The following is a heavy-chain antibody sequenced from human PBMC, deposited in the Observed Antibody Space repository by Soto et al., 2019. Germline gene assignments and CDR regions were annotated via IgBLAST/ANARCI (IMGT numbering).Heavy chain of an antibody. Sequence: ASVKVSCKASGYTFTSYGISWVRRAPGQGLEWMGWISAYNGNTNYAQKLQGRVTMTTDTSTSTAYMELRSLRSDDTAVYYCARSRHSTNYYDSSGYGYRGQRTLVTVSS. J-gene: IGHJ4*02. CDR3: ARSRHSTNYYDSSGYGY. CDR1: GYTFTSYG. V-gene: IGHV1-18*01. CDR2: ISAYNGNT. D-gene: IGHD3-22*01.